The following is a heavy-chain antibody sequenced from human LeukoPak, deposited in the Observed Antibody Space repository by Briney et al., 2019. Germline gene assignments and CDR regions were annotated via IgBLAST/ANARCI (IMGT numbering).Heavy chain of an antibody. CDR1: GFTVSSNY. CDR3: AKKGYYDGSGYYMYYFDH. Sequence: GGSLRLSCAASGFTVSSNYMSWVRQAPGKGLEWVSVIYSGGSTYYADSVKGRFTISRDNSKNTLYQQMNSLRAEDTAVYYCAKKGYYDGSGYYMYYFDHWGQGTLVTVSS. V-gene: IGHV3-53*01. CDR2: IYSGGST. J-gene: IGHJ4*02. D-gene: IGHD3-22*01.